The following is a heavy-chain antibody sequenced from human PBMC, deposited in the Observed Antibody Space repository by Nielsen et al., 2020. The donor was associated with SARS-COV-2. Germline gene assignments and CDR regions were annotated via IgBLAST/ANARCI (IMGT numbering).Heavy chain of an antibody. CDR3: ARENYITIFGVVIIRWFDP. D-gene: IGHD3-3*01. J-gene: IGHJ5*02. CDR1: GFTFSSYW. CDR2: IKQDGSEK. V-gene: IGHV3-7*01. Sequence: GGSLRLSCAASGFTFSSYWMSWVRQAPGKGLEWVANIKQDGSEKYYVDSVKGRLTISRDNAKNSLYLQMNSLRAEDTAVYYCARENYITIFGVVIIRWFDPWGQGTLVTVSS.